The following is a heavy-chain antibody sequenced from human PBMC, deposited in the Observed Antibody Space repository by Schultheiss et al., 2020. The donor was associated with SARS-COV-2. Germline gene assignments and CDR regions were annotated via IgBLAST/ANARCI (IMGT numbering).Heavy chain of an antibody. CDR1: GFTFSSYS. V-gene: IGHV3-21*01. CDR3: ARNRIADRLDAFDI. CDR2: ISSSSSYI. J-gene: IGHJ3*02. Sequence: AGSLRLSCAASGFTFSSYSMNWVRQAPGKGLEWVSSISSSSSYIYYADSVKGRFTISRDNAKNSLYLQMNSLRAEDTAVYYCARNRIADRLDAFDIWGQGTMVTVSS. D-gene: IGHD6-6*01.